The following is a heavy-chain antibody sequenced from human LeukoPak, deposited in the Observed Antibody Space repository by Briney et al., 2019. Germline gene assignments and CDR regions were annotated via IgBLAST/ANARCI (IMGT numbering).Heavy chain of an antibody. Sequence: GGSLRLSCAASGFTFDDYGMSWVRQAPGKGLEWVSGINWNGGSTGYADSVKGRFTISRDNAKNSLYLQMNSLRAEDTALYYRARDMEAMIVVVNDAFDIWGQGTMVTVSS. J-gene: IGHJ3*02. D-gene: IGHD3-22*01. V-gene: IGHV3-20*04. CDR1: GFTFDDYG. CDR3: ARDMEAMIVVVNDAFDI. CDR2: INWNGGST.